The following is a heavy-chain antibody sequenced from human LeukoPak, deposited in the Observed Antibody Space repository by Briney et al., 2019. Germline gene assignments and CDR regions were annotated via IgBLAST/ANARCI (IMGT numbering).Heavy chain of an antibody. Sequence: PGGSLRLSCAASGFTFDDYAMHWVRQAPGKGLEWVSGISWNSGSIGYADSVKGRFTISGDNAKNSLYLQMNSLRAEDMALYYCAKGGGGTNYYYMDVWGKGTTVTVSS. J-gene: IGHJ6*03. D-gene: IGHD1-1*01. CDR3: AKGGGGTNYYYMDV. V-gene: IGHV3-9*03. CDR2: ISWNSGSI. CDR1: GFTFDDYA.